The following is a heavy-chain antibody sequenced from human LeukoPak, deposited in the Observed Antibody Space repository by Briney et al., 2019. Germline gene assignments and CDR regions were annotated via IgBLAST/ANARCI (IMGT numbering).Heavy chain of an antibody. V-gene: IGHV3-23*01. CDR2: ISGSGGST. D-gene: IGHD3-3*01. CDR1: GFTFSRLG. J-gene: IGHJ3*02. Sequence: GRSLTLSCAASGFTFSRLGMQWVRQAPGKGLEWVSAISGSGGSTYYADSVKGRFTISRDNSKNTLYLQMNSLRAEDTAVYYCAKFRDFWSGYRDAFDIWGQGTMVTVSS. CDR3: AKFRDFWSGYRDAFDI.